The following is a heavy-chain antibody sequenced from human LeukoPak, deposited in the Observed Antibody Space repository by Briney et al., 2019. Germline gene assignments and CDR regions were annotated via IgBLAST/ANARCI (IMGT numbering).Heavy chain of an antibody. D-gene: IGHD2-2*01. CDR2: IIGGAGST. V-gene: IGHV3-23*01. Sequence: LGGTLRLSCAASGFSFSSDGMSWVRQAPGKGLEWVSGIIGGAGSTYYADSVKGRFTISRDNSKNTLYLQMNSLRAEDTAVYYCTHGSMYQLDYWGQGTLVTVSS. CDR1: GFSFSSDG. CDR3: THGSMYQLDY. J-gene: IGHJ4*02.